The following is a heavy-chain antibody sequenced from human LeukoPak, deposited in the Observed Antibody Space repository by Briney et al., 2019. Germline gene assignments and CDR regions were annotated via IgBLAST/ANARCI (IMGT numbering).Heavy chain of an antibody. J-gene: IGHJ2*01. CDR1: GFTFDDYA. Sequence: PGGSLRLSCAASGFTFDDYAMSWVRQAPGKGLEWVSGINWSGVSTGYAASVKGRFTISRDNTKNSLFLQMNSLRAEDTAFYYCAKGKDTLNPYWYFDVWGRGTLVTVSS. CDR3: AKGKDTLNPYWYFDV. V-gene: IGHV3-20*04. D-gene: IGHD2-15*01. CDR2: INWSGVST.